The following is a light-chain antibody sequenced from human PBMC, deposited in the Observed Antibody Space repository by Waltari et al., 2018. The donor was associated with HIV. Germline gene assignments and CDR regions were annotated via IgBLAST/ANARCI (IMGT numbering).Light chain of an antibody. CDR1: SSDVGSSNY. J-gene: IGLJ3*02. Sequence: QSALTQPPSASGFPGQSVTISCTVTSSDVGSSNYVAWYQQYPGKAPKLLIYEITKRPPGVPDRFSCSKAGNTASLTVSGLQAEDEADYYCSSSAGGDTLVFGGGTKLTVL. V-gene: IGLV2-8*01. CDR3: SSSAGGDTLV. CDR2: EIT.